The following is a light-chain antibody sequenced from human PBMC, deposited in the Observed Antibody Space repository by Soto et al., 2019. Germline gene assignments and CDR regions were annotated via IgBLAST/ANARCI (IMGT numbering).Light chain of an antibody. V-gene: IGLV2-14*01. CDR3: SSYTTSYTQV. J-gene: IGLJ2*01. Sequence: QSVLTQPASVSGSPGQSITISCTGTSSDVGGYNYVSWYQHHPGKVPKLMIYEVRNRPLGISNRFSGSKSGNTASLTISGLQSEDEADYYCSSYTTSYTQVFGGGTKVTVL. CDR1: SSDVGGYNY. CDR2: EVR.